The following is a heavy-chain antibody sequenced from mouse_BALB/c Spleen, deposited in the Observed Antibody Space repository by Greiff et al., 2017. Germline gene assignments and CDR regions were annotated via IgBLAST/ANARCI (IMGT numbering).Heavy chain of an antibody. J-gene: IGHJ3*01. V-gene: IGHV5-9-3*01. CDR1: GFNFSSYA. CDR3: ARSTGTAFAY. Sequence: EVKLVESGGGLVKPGGSLKLSCAASGFNFSSYAMSWVRQTPEKRLEWVATISSGGSYTYYPDSVKGRFTISRDNAKNTLYLQMSSLRSEDTAMYYCARSTGTAFAYWGQGTLVTVSA. CDR2: ISSGGSYT. D-gene: IGHD4-1*02.